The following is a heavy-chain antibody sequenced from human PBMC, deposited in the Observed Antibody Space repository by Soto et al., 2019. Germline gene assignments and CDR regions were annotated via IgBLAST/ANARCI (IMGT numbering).Heavy chain of an antibody. Sequence: PSETLSLTCTVSGGSISSSSNYWGWIRQPPGKGLEWIGSIYYSGSTYYNPSLKSRVTISVDTSKNQFSLKLSSVTAADTAVYYCARLGHDILTGYYPYYWGQGTLVTVSS. J-gene: IGHJ4*02. CDR3: ARLGHDILTGYYPYY. CDR2: IYYSGST. D-gene: IGHD3-9*01. V-gene: IGHV4-39*01. CDR1: GGSISSSSNY.